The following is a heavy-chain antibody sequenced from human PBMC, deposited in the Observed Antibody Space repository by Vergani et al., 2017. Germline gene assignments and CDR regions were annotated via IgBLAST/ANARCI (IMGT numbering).Heavy chain of an antibody. V-gene: IGHV3-7*01. Sequence: EVQLVESGGGLVQPGGSLRLSCAASGFTFRSYWMSWVRQAPGKGLEWVANIKQDGSGKYYVDSVKGRFTISRDNAKNSLYLQMNSLRAEDTAVYYCARDEYVGLRFLFQPSDYFDYWGQGTLVTVSS. CDR2: IKQDGSGK. CDR1: GFTFRSYW. CDR3: ARDEYVGLRFLFQPSDYFDY. D-gene: IGHD3-3*01. J-gene: IGHJ4*02.